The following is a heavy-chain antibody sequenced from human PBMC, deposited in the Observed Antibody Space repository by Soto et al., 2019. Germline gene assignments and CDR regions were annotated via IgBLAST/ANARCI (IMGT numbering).Heavy chain of an antibody. Sequence: EVQLVESGGGLVQPGGSLRLSCAASGFTVSSNYMSWVRQAPGKGLEWVSVIYSGGSTYYADSVKGRFTISIDNSKNTLYLQMNSLRAEDTAVYYCARNVVPAANRGSSWYGVHYYMDVWGKGTTVTVSS. CDR1: GFTVSSNY. V-gene: IGHV3-66*01. J-gene: IGHJ6*03. CDR3: ARNVVPAANRGSSWYGVHYYMDV. D-gene: IGHD2-2*01. CDR2: IYSGGST.